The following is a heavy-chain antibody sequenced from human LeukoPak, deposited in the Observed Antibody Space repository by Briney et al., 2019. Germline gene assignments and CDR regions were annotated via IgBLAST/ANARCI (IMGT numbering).Heavy chain of an antibody. Sequence: GRSLRLSCAASGFTFSSYAMHWVRQAPGKGLEWVAVISYDGSNKYYADSVKGRFTISRDNSKNTLYLQMNSLRAEDTAVYYCARESWSSSWHRDAFDIWGQGTMVTVSS. J-gene: IGHJ3*02. CDR3: ARESWSSSWHRDAFDI. D-gene: IGHD6-13*01. V-gene: IGHV3-30*04. CDR1: GFTFSSYA. CDR2: ISYDGSNK.